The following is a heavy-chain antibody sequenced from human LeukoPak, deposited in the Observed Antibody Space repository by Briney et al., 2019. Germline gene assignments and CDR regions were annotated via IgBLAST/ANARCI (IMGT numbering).Heavy chain of an antibody. V-gene: IGHV3-74*01. D-gene: IGHD3-16*02. CDR2: INSDGSST. J-gene: IGHJ5*02. Sequence: GGSLRLSCAASGFTFSSYWMHWVRHAPGKGLVWVSRINSDGSSTSYADSVKGRFTISRDNAKNTLYLQMNSLRAEDTAVYYCARDGYYDYVWGSYRSRNWFDPWGQGTLVTVSS. CDR1: GFTFSSYW. CDR3: ARDGYYDYVWGSYRSRNWFDP.